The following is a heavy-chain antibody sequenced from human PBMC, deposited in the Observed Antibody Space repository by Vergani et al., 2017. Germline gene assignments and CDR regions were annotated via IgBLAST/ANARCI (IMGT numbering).Heavy chain of an antibody. D-gene: IGHD4-11*01. CDR2: IDHTGRP. Sequence: QVQLQQWGGGLLKPSETLTLTCVVNGGSFTSYHWTWIRQSPGEGLEWVGDIDHTGRPDYNPSLKSRLTMSVDKSLNQFPLTLNSVTATDTAIYFCARVNTETNGHLYYYYYMDVWGQGTAVTVS. V-gene: IGHV4-34*01. CDR1: GGSFTSYH. CDR3: ARVNTETNGHLYYYYYMDV. J-gene: IGHJ6*03.